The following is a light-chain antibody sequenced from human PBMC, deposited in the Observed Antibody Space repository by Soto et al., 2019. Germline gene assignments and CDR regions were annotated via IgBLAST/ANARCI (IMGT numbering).Light chain of an antibody. J-gene: IGKJ4*01. Sequence: EIVLTQFPGTLSLSPGESATLSCRASQSVNSNYVAWYQQKPGQAPRLHIYGASSRATGIPDRFSGSGSGTDFTLTINRLEPEDFTVYYCQQYASSPLTFGGGTKVDIK. V-gene: IGKV3-20*01. CDR2: GAS. CDR3: QQYASSPLT. CDR1: QSVNSNY.